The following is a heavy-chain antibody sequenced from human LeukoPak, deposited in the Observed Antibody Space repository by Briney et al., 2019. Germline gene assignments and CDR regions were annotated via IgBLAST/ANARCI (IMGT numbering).Heavy chain of an antibody. D-gene: IGHD3-9*01. CDR1: GFTFSSYS. V-gene: IGHV3-21*01. CDR2: ISSSSSYI. CDR3: ASAKYDILTGYSDALDI. Sequence: GGSLRLSCAASGFTFSSYSMNWVRQAPGKGLEWVSSISSSSSYIYYADSVKGRFTISRDNAKNSLYLQMNSLRAEDTAVYYCASAKYDILTGYSDALDIWGQGTMVTVSS. J-gene: IGHJ3*02.